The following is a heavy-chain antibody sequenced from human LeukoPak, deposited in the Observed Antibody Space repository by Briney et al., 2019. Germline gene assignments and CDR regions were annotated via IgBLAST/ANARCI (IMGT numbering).Heavy chain of an antibody. CDR2: ISAYNGNT. V-gene: IGHV1-18*01. J-gene: IGHJ4*02. D-gene: IGHD3-22*01. CDR1: GYTFTSYG. Sequence: GASVKVSCKASGYTFTSYGISWVRQAPGQGLEWMGWISAYNGNTNYAQKLQGRVTMTTDTSTSTAYMELRSLRSDDTAVYYCARTQNYYDSSGYYNYWGQGTLVTVSS. CDR3: ARTQNYYDSSGYYNY.